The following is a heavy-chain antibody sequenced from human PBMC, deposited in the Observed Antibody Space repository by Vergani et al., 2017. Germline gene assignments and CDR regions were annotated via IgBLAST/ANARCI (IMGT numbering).Heavy chain of an antibody. V-gene: IGHV3-72*01. CDR2: IRNKANDYTT. Sequence: EVQVVESGGGLVQPGRSLRLSCAASGFIFSDHYMDWVRQAPGKGLEWVGRIRNKANDYTTQYAASVKGRFTISRYDSKSYLYLQMNSLQTEDTALYYCVRVKGSNWNDHLYDIWGQGTLVTVSS. D-gene: IGHD1-1*01. J-gene: IGHJ3*02. CDR1: GFIFSDHY. CDR3: VRVKGSNWNDHLYDI.